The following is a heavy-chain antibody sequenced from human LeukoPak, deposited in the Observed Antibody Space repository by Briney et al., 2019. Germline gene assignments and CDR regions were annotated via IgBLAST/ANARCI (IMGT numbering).Heavy chain of an antibody. CDR1: GVTFCNYS. Sequence: GGSLILSWAASGVTFCNYSMNWVRQAPGRGLEWVSYTSSSTSTMYYPDSVKGRFTISRDNAKNSLYLQMNSLRAEDTAVYYCARAGSHRNSGYDYWGQGTLVTVSS. CDR2: TSSSTSTM. D-gene: IGHD5-12*01. CDR3: ARAGSHRNSGYDY. V-gene: IGHV3-48*04. J-gene: IGHJ4*02.